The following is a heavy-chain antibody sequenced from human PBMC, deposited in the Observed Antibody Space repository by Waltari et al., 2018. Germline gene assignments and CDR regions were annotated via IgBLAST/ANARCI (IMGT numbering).Heavy chain of an antibody. CDR3: GRDAFGQPDRYDY. V-gene: IGHV3-7*01. Sequence: EVQLVESGGDLVQPGGSLRLSCVASGFTFRNYWMRWVRQAPGKGLEWVANIKQDGSEMDYVDAGTCRFTISRDNAKNSLVLHRDSLRAEDTAVYYCGRDAFGQPDRYDYWGQGILVIVSA. CDR2: IKQDGSEM. D-gene: IGHD2-2*01. J-gene: IGHJ4*02. CDR1: GFTFRNYW.